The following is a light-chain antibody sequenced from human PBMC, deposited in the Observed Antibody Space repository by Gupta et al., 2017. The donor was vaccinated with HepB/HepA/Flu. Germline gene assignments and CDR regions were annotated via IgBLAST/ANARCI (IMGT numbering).Light chain of an antibody. V-gene: IGKV1-8*01. Sequence: ADRMTQSPSSFSASTGDRVTITCRASQGISSYLAWYQQKPGKAPKLLIYAASTLQSGVPSRFSGSGSGTDFTLTISCLQSEDFATYYCQQYYSYPWTFGGGTKVEIK. CDR1: QGISSY. CDR3: QQYYSYPWT. CDR2: AAS. J-gene: IGKJ1*01.